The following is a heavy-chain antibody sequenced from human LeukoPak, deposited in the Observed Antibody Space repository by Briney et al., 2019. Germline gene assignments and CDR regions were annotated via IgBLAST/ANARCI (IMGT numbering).Heavy chain of an antibody. Sequence: GGSLRLSCEASGFTFRTYRMNWVRQAPGKGLEWVSYISSSGSTIYYADSVKGRFTISRDNAKNSLYLQMNSLRAEDTAVYYCARGSGYYYDSSGYYYPGGDYWGQGTLVTVSS. J-gene: IGHJ4*02. CDR3: ARGSGYYYDSSGYYYPGGDY. D-gene: IGHD3-22*01. CDR1: GFTFRTYR. CDR2: ISSSGSTI. V-gene: IGHV3-48*04.